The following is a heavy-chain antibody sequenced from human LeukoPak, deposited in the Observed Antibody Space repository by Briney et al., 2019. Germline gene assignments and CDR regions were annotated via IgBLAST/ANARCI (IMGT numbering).Heavy chain of an antibody. Sequence: SETLSLTCTVSGGSISSYYWSWIRQPPGKGLEWIGYIYTSGSTNYNPSLKSRVTISVDTSKNQFSLKLSSVTAADTAVYYCARHLGGGYYPLFDYWGQGTLVTVSS. V-gene: IGHV4-4*09. J-gene: IGHJ4*02. CDR1: GGSISSYY. D-gene: IGHD3-22*01. CDR2: IYTSGST. CDR3: ARHLGGGYYPLFDY.